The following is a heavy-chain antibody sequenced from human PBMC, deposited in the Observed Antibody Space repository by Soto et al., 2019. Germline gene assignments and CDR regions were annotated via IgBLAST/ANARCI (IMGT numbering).Heavy chain of an antibody. CDR1: GYAFTTYG. Sequence: QVHLVQSGAEVKKPGASVKVSCKGSGYAFTTYGITWVRQAPGQGLEWMGWISAHNGNTNYAQKLQGRVTVTRDTSTSTAYMELRRLRSDDTAVYYCARGRYGGYWGQGALVTVSS. J-gene: IGHJ4*02. D-gene: IGHD3-10*01. V-gene: IGHV1-18*01. CDR2: ISAHNGNT. CDR3: ARGRYGGY.